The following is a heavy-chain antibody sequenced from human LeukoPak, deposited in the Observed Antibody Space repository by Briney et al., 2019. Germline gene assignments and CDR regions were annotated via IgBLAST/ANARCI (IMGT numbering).Heavy chain of an antibody. Sequence: GGSLRLSCAASGFTFSGYSLTWVRQAPGRGLEWVASIKQDGSEKSYVDSVKGRFTISRDNAKNSLYLQMNSLAAEDTAVYYCASGGGSGTYIPYYYYVMDVWGQGTTVTVSS. CDR3: ASGGGSGTYIPYYYYVMDV. V-gene: IGHV3-7*01. D-gene: IGHD3-10*01. CDR2: IKQDGSEK. CDR1: GFTFSGYS. J-gene: IGHJ6*02.